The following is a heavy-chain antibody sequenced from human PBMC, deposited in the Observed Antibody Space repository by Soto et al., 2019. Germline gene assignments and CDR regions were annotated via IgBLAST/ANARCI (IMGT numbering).Heavy chain of an antibody. CDR2: IWYDGSNK. J-gene: IGHJ6*02. CDR1: GFTFSSYG. Sequence: GGSLRLSCAASGFTFSSYGMHWVRQAPGKGLEWVAVIWYDGSNKYYADSVKGRFTISRDNSKNTLYLQMNSLRAEDTAVYYCARDPWATYYYYGMDVWGQGTTVTVSS. V-gene: IGHV3-33*01. D-gene: IGHD5-12*01. CDR3: ARDPWATYYYYGMDV.